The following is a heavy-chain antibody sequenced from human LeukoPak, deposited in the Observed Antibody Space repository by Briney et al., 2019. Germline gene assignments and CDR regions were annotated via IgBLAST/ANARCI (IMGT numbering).Heavy chain of an antibody. CDR2: LYYSGST. J-gene: IGHJ4*02. D-gene: IGHD1-26*01. Sequence: SETLSLTCTVSGGSISSYYWSWIRQTPGKGLEWIGCLYYSGSTNYNPSLESRVTISVDTSENQFSLKLSSVTAADTAVYYCARLSGSGTYPFDYWGQGTLVTVSS. CDR3: ARLSGSGTYPFDY. V-gene: IGHV4-59*08. CDR1: GGSISSYY.